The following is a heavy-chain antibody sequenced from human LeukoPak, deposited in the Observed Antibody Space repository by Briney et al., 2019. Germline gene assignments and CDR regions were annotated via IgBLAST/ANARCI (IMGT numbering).Heavy chain of an antibody. J-gene: IGHJ4*02. V-gene: IGHV4-39*07. Sequence: SETLSLTCTVSGGSISSSSYYWGWIRQPPGKGLEWIGSIYYSGSTYYNPSLKSRVTISVDTSKNQFSLKLSSVTAADTAVYYCAREVRGVITGYFDYWGQGTLVTVSS. CDR3: AREVRGVITGYFDY. D-gene: IGHD3-10*01. CDR2: IYYSGST. CDR1: GGSISSSSYY.